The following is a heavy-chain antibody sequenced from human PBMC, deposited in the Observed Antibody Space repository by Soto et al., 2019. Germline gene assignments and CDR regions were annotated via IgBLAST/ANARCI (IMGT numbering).Heavy chain of an antibody. J-gene: IGHJ3*02. CDR2: IYYSGST. CDR3: ARDMAVVAAATGGAFDI. Sequence: SETLSLTCTVSGGSISSYYWSWIWQPPGKGLEWIGYIYYSGSTNYNPSLKSRVTISVDTSKNQFSLKLSSVTAAATAVYYCARDMAVVAAATGGAFDIWGQGTMVTVSS. D-gene: IGHD2-15*01. CDR1: GGSISSYY. V-gene: IGHV4-59*01.